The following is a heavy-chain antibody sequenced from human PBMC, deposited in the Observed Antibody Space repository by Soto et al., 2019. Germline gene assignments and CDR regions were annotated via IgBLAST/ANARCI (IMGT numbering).Heavy chain of an antibody. Sequence: PGGSLRLSCAASGFTFSSYGMHWVRQAPGKGLEWVAVISYDGSNKYYADSVKGRFTISRDNSKNTLYLQMNSLRAEDTAVYYCAKEAYYDFWSGYYQTASYYYYGMDVWGQGTAVTVSS. V-gene: IGHV3-30*18. CDR1: GFTFSSYG. CDR3: AKEAYYDFWSGYYQTASYYYYGMDV. CDR2: ISYDGSNK. D-gene: IGHD3-3*01. J-gene: IGHJ6*02.